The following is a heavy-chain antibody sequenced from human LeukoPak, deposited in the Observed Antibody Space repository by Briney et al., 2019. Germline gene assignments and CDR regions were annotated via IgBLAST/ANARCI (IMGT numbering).Heavy chain of an antibody. J-gene: IGHJ4*02. Sequence: GGSLRLSCAASGFTFSSYGMHWVRQAPGKGLEWVAFIRYDGSNKYYADSVKGRFTISRDNPKNTLYLQMNSLRAEDTAVYYCAKGPSRSGSYYSDVDYWGQGTLVTVSS. D-gene: IGHD3-10*01. CDR2: IRYDGSNK. V-gene: IGHV3-30*02. CDR1: GFTFSSYG. CDR3: AKGPSRSGSYYSDVDY.